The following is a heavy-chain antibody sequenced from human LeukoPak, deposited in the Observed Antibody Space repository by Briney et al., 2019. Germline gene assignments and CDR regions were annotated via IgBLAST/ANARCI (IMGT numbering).Heavy chain of an antibody. V-gene: IGHV1-69*05. D-gene: IGHD2-2*01. CDR2: LIPLFGTA. CDR1: GDTFSTNV. CDR3: ARGGGPYASTGFFAGPYDY. Sequence: GASVKVSCKASGDTFSTNVISWVRQAAGQGLDWMGGLIPLFGTAHYAQKLQGRVTITTDESTSTAYMVLSSLRSDDTAVYYCARGGGPYASTGFFAGPYDYWGQGTLVSVSS. J-gene: IGHJ4*02.